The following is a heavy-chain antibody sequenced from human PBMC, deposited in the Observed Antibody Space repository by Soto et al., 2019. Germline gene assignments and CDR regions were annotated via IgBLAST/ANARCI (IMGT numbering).Heavy chain of an antibody. J-gene: IGHJ2*01. CDR2: ITASNGNT. CDR1: GFTFTGFG. D-gene: IGHD5-18*01. Sequence: QLQLVQSGTEVKNPGASVKVSCKASGFTFTGFGITWVRQAPGQGLEWMGWITASNGNTNYAQNLQGRGTMTTDTSTSTAYMELWRLRSDDTAVYYCARGYSYGSYWYFDLWGRGTLVTVSS. V-gene: IGHV1-18*04. CDR3: ARGYSYGSYWYFDL.